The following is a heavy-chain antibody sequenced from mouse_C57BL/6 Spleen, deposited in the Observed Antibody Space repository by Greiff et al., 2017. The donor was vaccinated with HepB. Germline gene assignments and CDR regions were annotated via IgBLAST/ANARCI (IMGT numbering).Heavy chain of an antibody. CDR1: GFTFSSYA. CDR2: ISDGGSYT. D-gene: IGHD2-3*01. Sequence: DVMLVESGGGLVKPGGSLKLSCAASGFTFSSYAMSWVRQTPEKRLEWVATISDGGSYTYYPDNVKGRFTISRDNAKNNLYLQMSHLKSEDTAMYYCARVPDGYYSYWYFDVWGTGTTVTVSS. J-gene: IGHJ1*03. V-gene: IGHV5-4*03. CDR3: ARVPDGYYSYWYFDV.